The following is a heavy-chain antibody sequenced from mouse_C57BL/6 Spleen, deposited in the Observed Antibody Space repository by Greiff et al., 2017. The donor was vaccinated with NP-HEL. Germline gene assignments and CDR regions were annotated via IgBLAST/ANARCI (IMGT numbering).Heavy chain of an antibody. V-gene: IGHV1-61*01. Sequence: QVQLQQPGAELVRPGSSVKLSCKASGFTFTSYWMDWVKQRPGQGLEWIGNIYPSDSETYYNQKFKDKATLTVDKSASTAYMQLSSLTSEDSAVYYCARKAYGSSCFDYWGQGTTLTVSS. CDR1: GFTFTSYW. CDR3: ARKAYGSSCFDY. D-gene: IGHD1-1*01. J-gene: IGHJ2*01. CDR2: IYPSDSET.